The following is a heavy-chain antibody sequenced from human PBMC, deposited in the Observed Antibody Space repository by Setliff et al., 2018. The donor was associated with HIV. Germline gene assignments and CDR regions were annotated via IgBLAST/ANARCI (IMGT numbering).Heavy chain of an antibody. V-gene: IGHV4-61*09. CDR3: ARAPPGIQNDAFDV. CDR1: GGSISSGSYY. CDR2: IYTNGYT. Sequence: SGTLSLTCSVSGGSISSGSYYWTWIRQPAGKGPEWIGHIYTNGYTNYNPSLKSRVTISVDTSKNQFSLRLTSVTAADTAVYYCARAPPGIQNDAFDVWGQGTMVTVSS. J-gene: IGHJ3*01.